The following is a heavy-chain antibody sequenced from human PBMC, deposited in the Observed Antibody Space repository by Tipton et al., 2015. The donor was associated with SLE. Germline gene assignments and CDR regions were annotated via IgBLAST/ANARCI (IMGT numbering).Heavy chain of an antibody. CDR2: ISYDGSNK. J-gene: IGHJ4*02. CDR1: GFTFSAYA. D-gene: IGHD2-2*01. Sequence: RSLRLSCAASGFTFSAYAMHWVRQAPGKGLEWVAVISYDGSNKYFADSVKGRFAISRDNSKNTLYLQMNSLRPEDTAMFYCARDPTRGYCSSGSRYRHLDYWGQGTLVTVSS. V-gene: IGHV3-30*09. CDR3: ARDPTRGYCSSGSRYRHLDY.